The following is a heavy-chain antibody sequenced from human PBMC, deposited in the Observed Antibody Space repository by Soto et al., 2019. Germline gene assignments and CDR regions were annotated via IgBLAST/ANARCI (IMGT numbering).Heavy chain of an antibody. CDR2: IYPGDSDT. V-gene: IGHV5-51*01. D-gene: IGHD2-15*01. Sequence: GESLKISCKGSGYSFTSYWIGWVRQMPGKGLEWMGIIYPGDSDTRYSPSFQGQVTISADKSISTAYLQWSSLKASDTAMYYCARGGYCSGGSCYGLDYWGQGTLVTVSS. CDR1: GYSFTSYW. J-gene: IGHJ4*02. CDR3: ARGGYCSGGSCYGLDY.